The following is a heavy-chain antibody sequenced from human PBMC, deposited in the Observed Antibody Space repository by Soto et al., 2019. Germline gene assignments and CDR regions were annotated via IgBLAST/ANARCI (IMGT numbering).Heavy chain of an antibody. CDR1: GLTFRNYG. Sequence: ESGGAVVQPGRSLRLSCVASGLTFRNYGMHWVRQAPGKGLEWVAVISDDGNTEYYADSVKGRFSISRDNSKNTLYLQMNSLRAEDMAVYYCANRNYYDDSGYAIDIWGQGTVVTVSS. V-gene: IGHV3-30*18. J-gene: IGHJ3*02. CDR2: ISDDGNTE. D-gene: IGHD3-22*01. CDR3: ANRNYYDDSGYAIDI.